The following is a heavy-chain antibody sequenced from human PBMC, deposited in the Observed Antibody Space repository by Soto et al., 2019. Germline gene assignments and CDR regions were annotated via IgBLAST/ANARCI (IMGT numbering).Heavy chain of an antibody. CDR3: AKAENYDILTGSFDC. CDR2: ISYDGSNK. V-gene: IGHV3-30*18. D-gene: IGHD3-9*01. J-gene: IGHJ4*02. CDR1: GFTFSSYG. Sequence: AGGSLRLFCAASGFTFSSYGMHWFLQAPGKGLEWVAVISYDGSNKYYADSVKGRFTISRDNSKNTLYLQMNSLRAEDTAVYYCAKAENYDILTGSFDCWGQGTLVTVSS.